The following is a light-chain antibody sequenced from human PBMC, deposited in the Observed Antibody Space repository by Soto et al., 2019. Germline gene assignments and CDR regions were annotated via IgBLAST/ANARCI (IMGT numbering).Light chain of an antibody. CDR1: QDIGTW. CDR3: QQYYTYPIT. CDR2: TVS. J-gene: IGKJ5*01. V-gene: IGKV1D-16*01. Sequence: IQMTQSPSSLSASVGDRVTITCRASQDIGTWLAWYQQKPEKAPKSLIYTVSTLQSGVPSRFRGSGSGTEFSLTISSLQPEDFATYYCQQYYTYPITFGQGTRLEIK.